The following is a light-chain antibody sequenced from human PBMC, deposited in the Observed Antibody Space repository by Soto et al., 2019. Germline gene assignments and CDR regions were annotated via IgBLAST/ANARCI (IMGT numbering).Light chain of an antibody. Sequence: DIQMTQSPSSLSASVGDRVTITCRASQGISNYLDWYQQKPGKVPKLLIYAASTLQSGVPSRFSGSGSGTDFTLTISSLQPEDVATYYCQKYNSAPRGTFGQGTRLEIK. J-gene: IGKJ5*01. CDR3: QKYNSAPRGT. V-gene: IGKV1-27*01. CDR1: QGISNY. CDR2: AAS.